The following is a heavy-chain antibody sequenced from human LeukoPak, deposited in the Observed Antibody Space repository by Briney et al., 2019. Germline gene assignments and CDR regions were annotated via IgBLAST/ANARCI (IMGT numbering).Heavy chain of an antibody. CDR3: ARAVGDSDAFDI. CDR1: GFTFSAYA. Sequence: GGSLRLSCEASGFTFSAYAMTWVRKAPGKGLEWVSSISSSSSYIYYADSVNGRFTISRDNAKNSLYLQMNSLRAEDTAVYYCARAVGDSDAFDIWGQGTMVTVSS. V-gene: IGHV3-21*01. D-gene: IGHD1-26*01. CDR2: ISSSSSYI. J-gene: IGHJ3*02.